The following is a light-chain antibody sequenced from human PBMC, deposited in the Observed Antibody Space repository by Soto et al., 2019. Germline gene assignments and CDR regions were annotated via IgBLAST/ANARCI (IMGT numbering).Light chain of an antibody. Sequence: EIVMTQSPATLSVSPGERATLSCRASQSVSSNLAWYQQKPGQAPRLLIFGASKRATGFPARFSGRGSRTDFTLTISSLQPEDFAVYYFQQYNNWPWTFGQGTKVDSK. V-gene: IGKV3-15*01. CDR3: QQYNNWPWT. J-gene: IGKJ1*01. CDR1: QSVSSN. CDR2: GAS.